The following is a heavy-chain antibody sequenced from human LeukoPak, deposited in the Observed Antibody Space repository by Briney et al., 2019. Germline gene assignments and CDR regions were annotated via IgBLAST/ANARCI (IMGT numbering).Heavy chain of an antibody. Sequence: GGSLRLSCAASGFIFSSYSMNWVRQAPGKGLEWVSSISSSSSYIYYADSVKGRFTISRDNAKNSLYLQMNSLRAEDTALYYCASDRAGYYGMDVWGQGTTVTVSS. J-gene: IGHJ6*02. CDR2: ISSSSSYI. CDR1: GFIFSSYS. V-gene: IGHV3-21*01. D-gene: IGHD6-13*01. CDR3: ASDRAGYYGMDV.